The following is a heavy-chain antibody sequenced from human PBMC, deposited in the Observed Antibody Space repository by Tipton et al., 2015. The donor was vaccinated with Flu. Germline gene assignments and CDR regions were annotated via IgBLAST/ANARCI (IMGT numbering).Heavy chain of an antibody. CDR2: ISYDGSNK. Sequence: SLRLSCAASGFTFSSYGMHWVRQAPGKGLEWVAVISYDGSNKYYADSVKGRFTISRDNSKNTLYLQMNSLRAEDTAVYYCWYYYDSSGYLDYWGQGTLVTVSS. J-gene: IGHJ4*02. CDR3: WYYYDSSGYLDY. D-gene: IGHD3-22*01. CDR1: GFTFSSYG. V-gene: IGHV3-30*03.